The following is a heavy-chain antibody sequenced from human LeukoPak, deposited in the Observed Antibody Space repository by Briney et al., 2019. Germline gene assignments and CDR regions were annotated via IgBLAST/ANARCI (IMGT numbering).Heavy chain of an antibody. CDR3: AREFVDV. V-gene: IGHV7-4-1*02. Sequence: XXVRXAPXXGLEWMGWINTNTGNPTYAQGFTGRFVFSLDTSVSTAYLQISSLKAEDTAVYYCAREFVDVWGQGTTVTVSS. CDR2: INTNTGNP. J-gene: IGHJ6*02.